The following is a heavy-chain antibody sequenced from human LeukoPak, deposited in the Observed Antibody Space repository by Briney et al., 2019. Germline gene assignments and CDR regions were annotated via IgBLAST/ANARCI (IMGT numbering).Heavy chain of an antibody. V-gene: IGHV3-33*08. CDR3: ARDGKYGSGLMDV. D-gene: IGHD3-10*01. J-gene: IGHJ6*02. CDR1: GFTFSSYG. CDR2: IWCDGSNK. Sequence: SGRSLRLSCAASGFTFSSYGMHWVRQAPGKGLEWVAVIWCDGSNKYYADSVKGRFTISRDNSKNTLYLQMNSLRAEDTAVYYCARDGKYGSGLMDVWGQGTTVTVSS.